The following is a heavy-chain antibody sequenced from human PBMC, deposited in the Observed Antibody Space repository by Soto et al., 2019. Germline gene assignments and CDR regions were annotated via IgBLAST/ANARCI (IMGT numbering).Heavy chain of an antibody. J-gene: IGHJ3*02. CDR1: GFTFSSYG. V-gene: IGHV3-30*18. CDR3: AKPGPRYDILTGLDAFDI. D-gene: IGHD3-9*01. Sequence: GGSLRLSCAASGFTFSSYGMHWVRQAPGKGLEWVAVISYDGSNKYYADSVKGRFTISRDNSKNTLYLQMNSLRAEDTAVYYCAKPGPRYDILTGLDAFDIWGQGTMVTVSS. CDR2: ISYDGSNK.